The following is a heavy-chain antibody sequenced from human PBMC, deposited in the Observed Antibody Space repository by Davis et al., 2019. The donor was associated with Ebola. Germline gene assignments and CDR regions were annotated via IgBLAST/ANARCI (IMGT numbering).Heavy chain of an antibody. CDR1: GFTFSDYY. V-gene: IGHV3-11*04. Sequence: GESLNTYCASSGFTFSDYYMSWNPQAPRKGREWVSYISSSGSTIYYADSVKGRFNISRDNAKNSLYLQMNSLRAEDTAVYYCTDYYYYGMDVWGQGTTVTVSS. CDR2: ISSSGSTI. J-gene: IGHJ6*02. CDR3: TDYYYYGMDV.